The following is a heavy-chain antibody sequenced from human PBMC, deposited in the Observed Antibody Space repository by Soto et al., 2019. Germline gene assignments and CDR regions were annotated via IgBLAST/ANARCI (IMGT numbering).Heavy chain of an antibody. CDR1: GFTFSSYA. CDR2: ISGSGGTT. J-gene: IGHJ4*02. D-gene: IGHD2-21*01. V-gene: IGHV3-23*01. CDR3: AKDRFPNCGGDCYPNFDH. Sequence: EVQLLESGGGLGQPGGSLRLSCAASGFTFSSYAMSWVRQAPGKGLEWVSSISGSGGTTYYADSVKGRFTISRDNSKNTLYLLMNSLRAEDTAIYYCAKDRFPNCGGDCYPNFDHWGQGTLVTVSS.